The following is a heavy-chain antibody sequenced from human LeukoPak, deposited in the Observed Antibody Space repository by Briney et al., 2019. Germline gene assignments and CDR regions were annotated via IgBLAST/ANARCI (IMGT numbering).Heavy chain of an antibody. CDR2: NGNT. CDR3: ATYYGGVGGRGH. CDR1: GGSVSSGSYH. V-gene: IGHV4-61*01. J-gene: IGHJ4*02. Sequence: SETLSLTCTVSGGSVSSGSYHWSWIRQAPGTGLEWIGHNGNTNYNPSLKSRVTISIDTSKNQFSLNLNTVTAADTAVYYCATYYGGVGGRGHWGPGTLVTVSS. D-gene: IGHD2-21*01.